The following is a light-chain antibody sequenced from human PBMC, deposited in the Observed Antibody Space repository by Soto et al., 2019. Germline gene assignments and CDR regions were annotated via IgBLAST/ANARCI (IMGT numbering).Light chain of an antibody. CDR1: QSVGRN. Sequence: EIVMTQSPATLSVSPGERATLSCRASQSVGRNLAWYQQKPGQAPRLLIYGASTRATAIPARFSGSGSGTEFTLTISSMQSEDVAIYSCQQYNHWPPLTFGGGTKVEIK. CDR3: QQYNHWPPLT. V-gene: IGKV3-15*01. J-gene: IGKJ4*01. CDR2: GAS.